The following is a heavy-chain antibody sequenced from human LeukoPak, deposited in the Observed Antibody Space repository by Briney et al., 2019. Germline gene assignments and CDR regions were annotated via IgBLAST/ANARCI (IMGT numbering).Heavy chain of an antibody. V-gene: IGHV3-21*01. D-gene: IGHD5-18*01. Sequence: GGSLRLSCAASGFTFSSYSMNWVRQAPGKGLEWVSSISSSSSYIYYADSVKGRFTISRDNAKNSLYLQMNSLRAEDTAVYYCARGEGVYIQLWLLDYWGQGTLVTVS. J-gene: IGHJ4*02. CDR1: GFTFSSYS. CDR3: ARGEGVYIQLWLLDY. CDR2: ISSSSSYI.